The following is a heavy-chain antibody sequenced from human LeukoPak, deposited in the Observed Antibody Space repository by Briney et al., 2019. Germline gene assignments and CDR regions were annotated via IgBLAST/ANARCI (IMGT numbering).Heavy chain of an antibody. D-gene: IGHD2-15*01. CDR2: VDLGGTT. V-gene: IGHV4-61*02. Sequence: SQTLSLTCNVSGYSISSGDYYWTWIRQPAGKGLEWIGRVDLGGTTSYNPSLISRVTVSVDPSKNQFSLSLTSVTAADTATYYCAREGAYCSGTDCVATTVDAWGPGALVTVSS. CDR1: GYSISSGDYY. CDR3: AREGAYCSGTDCVATTVDA. J-gene: IGHJ5*02.